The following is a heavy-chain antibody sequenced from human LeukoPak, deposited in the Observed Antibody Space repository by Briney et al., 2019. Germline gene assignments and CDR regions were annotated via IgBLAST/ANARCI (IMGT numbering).Heavy chain of an antibody. D-gene: IGHD2-2*01. CDR2: IIPIFGTA. CDR3: ARAPLIGGPIVVVPAARY. CDR1: GGTFSSYA. V-gene: IGHV1-69*05. J-gene: IGHJ4*02. Sequence: ASVKVSCKASGGTFSSYAISWVRQAPGQGLEWMGGIIPIFGTANYAQKFQGRVTITTDTSTSTAYMELRSLRSDDTAVYYCARAPLIGGPIVVVPAARYWGQGTLVTVSS.